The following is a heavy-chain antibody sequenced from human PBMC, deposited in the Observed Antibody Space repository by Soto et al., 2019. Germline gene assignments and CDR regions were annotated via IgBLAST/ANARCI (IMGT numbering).Heavy chain of an antibody. D-gene: IGHD3-3*01. CDR2: ISAYNGNT. V-gene: IGHV1-18*01. Sequence: ASVKVSCKASGYTFTSYGISWVRQAPGQGLEWMGWISAYNGNTNYAQKLQGRVTMTTDTSTSTAYMELRSLRSDDTAVYYCARHLLRFLVVFSQNCSDPRGPGPLLTVS. CDR3: ARHLLRFLVVFSQNCSDP. J-gene: IGHJ5*02. CDR1: GYTFTSYG.